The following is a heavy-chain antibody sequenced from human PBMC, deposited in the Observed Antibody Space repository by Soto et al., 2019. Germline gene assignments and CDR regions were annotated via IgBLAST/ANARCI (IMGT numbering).Heavy chain of an antibody. CDR2: LTSGGGT. CDR1: GFILNSYV. Sequence: GGSLRLSCEASGFILNSYVMSWVRQAPGKGLEWVSTLTSGGGTHYADSVKGRFTISRENSKNTLYLQMNSLRAEDTAVYYCAKDGDLYSGYSDHWGQGTLVTVSS. J-gene: IGHJ4*02. CDR3: AKDGDLYSGYSDH. D-gene: IGHD5-12*01. V-gene: IGHV3-23*01.